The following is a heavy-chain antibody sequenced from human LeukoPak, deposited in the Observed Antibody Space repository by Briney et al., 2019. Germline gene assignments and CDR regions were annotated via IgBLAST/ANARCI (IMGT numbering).Heavy chain of an antibody. CDR2: INHSGST. D-gene: IGHD2-15*01. CDR1: GGSFSGYY. CDR3: ARGGVVVAVTFDY. J-gene: IGHJ4*02. Sequence: SETLSLTCAVYGGSFSGYYWSWIRQPPGKGLEWMGEINHSGSTNYNPSLKSRVTISVDTSKNQFSLKLSSVTAADTAVYYCARGGVVVAVTFDYWGQGTLVTVSS. V-gene: IGHV4-34*01.